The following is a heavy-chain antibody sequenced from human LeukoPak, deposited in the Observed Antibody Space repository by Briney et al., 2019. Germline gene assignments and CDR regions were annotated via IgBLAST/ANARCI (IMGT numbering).Heavy chain of an antibody. J-gene: IGHJ4*02. CDR3: AKGRERITIFGVVSPIDY. Sequence: PGRSLRLSCAASGFSFSSYGMHWVRHAPGKGLEWVAVIWYDGSKKYYADSVKGRFIISRDNSRNTLYLQMNSLRVEDTTVYYCAKGRERITIFGVVSPIDYWGQGTLVTVSS. CDR1: GFSFSSYG. V-gene: IGHV3-33*06. D-gene: IGHD3-3*01. CDR2: IWYDGSKK.